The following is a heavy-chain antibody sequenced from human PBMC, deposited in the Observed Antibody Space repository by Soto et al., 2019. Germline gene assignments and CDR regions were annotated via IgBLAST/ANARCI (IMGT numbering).Heavy chain of an antibody. CDR1: GGSISSSSYY. V-gene: IGHV4-39*01. CDR2: IYYSGST. J-gene: IGHJ4*02. Sequence: SETLSLTCTVSGGSISSSSYYWGWIRQPPGKGLEWIGSIYYSGSTYYNPSLKSRVTISVDTSKNQFSLKLSSVTAADTAVYYCARTLYYYGSGSYYYWGQGTLVTVSS. D-gene: IGHD3-10*01. CDR3: ARTLYYYGSGSYYY.